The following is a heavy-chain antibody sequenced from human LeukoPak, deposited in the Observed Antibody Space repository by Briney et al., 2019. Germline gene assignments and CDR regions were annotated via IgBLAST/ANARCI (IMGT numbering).Heavy chain of an antibody. V-gene: IGHV3-21*01. J-gene: IGHJ6*03. D-gene: IGHD4-17*01. CDR1: GFTFSSYS. Sequence: PGGSLRLSCAASGFTFSSYSMNWVRQAPGKGLEWVSSISTSSSYKYYADSLKGRSTISRDNAKNSLYLQMNSLRAEDTAVYYCAKDSVKVTTVRRVPHYMDVWGKGTTVTISS. CDR3: AKDSVKVTTVRRVPHYMDV. CDR2: ISTSSSYK.